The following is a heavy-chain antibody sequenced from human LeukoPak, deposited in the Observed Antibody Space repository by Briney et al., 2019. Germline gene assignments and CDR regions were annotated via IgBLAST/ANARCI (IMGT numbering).Heavy chain of an antibody. CDR2: INEDGGEK. CDR3: AREGDSPRFDY. D-gene: IGHD3-16*01. Sequence: GGSLRLSCAASGFTFSSYNMNWVRQAPGKGPEWVANINEDGGEKYYVDSVKGRFTISRDNAKNSLYLQMNSLRAEDTAVYYWAREGDSPRFDYWGQGTLATVSS. J-gene: IGHJ4*02. CDR1: GFTFSSYN. V-gene: IGHV3-7*01.